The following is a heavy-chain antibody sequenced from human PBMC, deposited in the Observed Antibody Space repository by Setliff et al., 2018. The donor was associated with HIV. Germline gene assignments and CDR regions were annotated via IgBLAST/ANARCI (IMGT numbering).Heavy chain of an antibody. Sequence: SETLSLTCTVPGGSINDQYFSWIRQPPGKGLEWIGSIDYTGSAKHNPSLNSRGTILLDTSRNELSLKLTSVTAADTAVYYCARHNVITYAGLLFDYFYYGMDVWGHGTTVTVSS. D-gene: IGHD3-16*01. CDR3: ARHNVITYAGLLFDYFYYGMDV. CDR2: IDYTGSA. J-gene: IGHJ6*02. V-gene: IGHV4-59*11. CDR1: GGSINDQY.